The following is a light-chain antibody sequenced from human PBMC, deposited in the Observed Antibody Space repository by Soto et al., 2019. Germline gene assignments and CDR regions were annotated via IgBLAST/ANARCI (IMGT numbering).Light chain of an antibody. V-gene: IGKV1-8*01. CDR2: AAS. Sequence: AIRMTQSPSSLSASTGDRVTITCRASQGISSYLAWYQQKPGKAPKLLIYAASTLQSGVPSTFSGSGSGTDFTLTISCLQSEDFATYYCQQYYNYPPLTFGGGTKVEIK. CDR1: QGISSY. CDR3: QQYYNYPPLT. J-gene: IGKJ4*01.